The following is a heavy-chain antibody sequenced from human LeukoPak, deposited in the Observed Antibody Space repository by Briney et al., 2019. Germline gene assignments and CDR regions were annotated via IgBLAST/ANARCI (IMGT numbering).Heavy chain of an antibody. D-gene: IGHD2-2*01. J-gene: IGHJ5*02. V-gene: IGHV3-23*01. Sequence: GGSLRLSCAASGFTFSSYAMSWVRQAPGKGLEWVSAISGSGGSTYYADSVKGRFTISRDNAKNSLYLQMNSLRAEDTAVYYCARDPGGYCSSTSCPNWFDPWGQGTLVTVSS. CDR3: ARDPGGYCSSTSCPNWFDP. CDR1: GFTFSSYA. CDR2: ISGSGGST.